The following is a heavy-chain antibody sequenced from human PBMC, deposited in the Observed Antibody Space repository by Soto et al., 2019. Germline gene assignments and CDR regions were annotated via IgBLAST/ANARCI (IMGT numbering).Heavy chain of an antibody. J-gene: IGHJ3*02. CDR2: IYYSGST. V-gene: IGHV4-59*01. CDR3: ARDHHSGGAFDI. D-gene: IGHD6-19*01. CDR1: GGSISSYY. Sequence: QVQLQESGPGLVKPSETLSLTCTVSGGSISSYYWSWIRQPPGKGLEWIGYIYYSGSTNYNPSLKSRVTISVDTSKNQFSLKLSSVTAADTAVYYCARDHHSGGAFDIWGQGTMVTVSS.